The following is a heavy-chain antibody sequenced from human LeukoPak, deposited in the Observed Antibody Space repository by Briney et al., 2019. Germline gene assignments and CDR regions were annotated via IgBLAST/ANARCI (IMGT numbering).Heavy chain of an antibody. CDR3: ARHGINHFYDY. Sequence: PSETLSLTCTVPGGSISIIDYYWGWVRQSPGKGLEWIGSVYYSGSTYYHPSLKSRVAISVDTSKKQCSLKLMCVTAADTAVYYCARHGINHFYDYWGQGTLVTVSS. V-gene: IGHV4-39*01. CDR1: GGSISIIDYY. D-gene: IGHD1-26*01. CDR2: VYYSGST. J-gene: IGHJ4*02.